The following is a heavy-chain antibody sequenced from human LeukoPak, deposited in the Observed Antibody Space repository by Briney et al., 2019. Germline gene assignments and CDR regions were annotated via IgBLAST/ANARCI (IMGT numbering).Heavy chain of an antibody. CDR1: GGSISSYY. Sequence: SETLSLTCTVSGGSISSYYWSWIRQPPGKGLEWIGYIYYSGSTNYNPSLKSRVTISVDTSKNRFSLNLSSLTAADTAVYYCARDISRWNELDSWGQGTLVTVSS. D-gene: IGHD1-1*01. CDR2: IYYSGST. CDR3: ARDISRWNELDS. V-gene: IGHV4-59*12. J-gene: IGHJ4*02.